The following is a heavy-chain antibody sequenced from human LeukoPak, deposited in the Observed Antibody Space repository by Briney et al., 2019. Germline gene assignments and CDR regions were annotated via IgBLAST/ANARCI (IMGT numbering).Heavy chain of an antibody. CDR1: GFTFSRYG. Sequence: PGGSLRLSCAASGFTFSRYGMHWVRQAPGKGLEGVAFIRYDGSNKYYADSVKGRFTISRDNSKNTLYLQMNSLRAEDTAVYYCAKKGGSYLPNWFDPWGQGTLVAVSS. CDR3: AKKGGSYLPNWFDP. D-gene: IGHD1-26*01. CDR2: IRYDGSNK. V-gene: IGHV3-30*02. J-gene: IGHJ5*02.